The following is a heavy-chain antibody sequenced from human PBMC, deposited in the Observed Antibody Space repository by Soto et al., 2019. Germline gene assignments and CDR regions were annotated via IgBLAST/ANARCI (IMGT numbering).Heavy chain of an antibody. CDR3: AGGFHDREGNSHPFDN. V-gene: IGHV4-59*08. J-gene: IGHJ4*02. CDR1: GVSITSHY. D-gene: IGHD4-4*01. CDR2: MHHSGST. Sequence: PSETLSLTCTVSGVSITSHYWSWIRQSPGKGLEWIAYMHHSGSTNYNPSLKSRVTVSIDTSKSQVSLRLSSVTAADTAVYYCAGGFHDREGNSHPFDNWSQGNLVTV.